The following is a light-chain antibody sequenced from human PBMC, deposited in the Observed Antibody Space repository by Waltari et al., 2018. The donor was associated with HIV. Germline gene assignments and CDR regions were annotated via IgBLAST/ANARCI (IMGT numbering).Light chain of an antibody. CDR2: DNN. Sequence: QSVLTQPPSVSAAPGQKVTISCSGSTSNIGKNYVSRYQQLPGTAPKLLIYDNNGRPAGMPDRFSGSKAGTSATLGITGLQTGDGAAYYCGTWDNSLSAGVFGGGTKLTVL. CDR3: GTWDNSLSAGV. V-gene: IGLV1-51*01. J-gene: IGLJ3*02. CDR1: TSNIGKNY.